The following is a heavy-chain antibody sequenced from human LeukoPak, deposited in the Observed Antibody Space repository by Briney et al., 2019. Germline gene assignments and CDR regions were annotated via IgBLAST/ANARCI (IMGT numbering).Heavy chain of an antibody. V-gene: IGHV3-53*01. D-gene: IGHD1-26*01. CDR3: ARASAHSAFNAFDI. Sequence: GGSLRLSCAASGFTVSSNYMSWVRQARGKGLEWVSVIYSGGSTYYADSVKGRFTISRDNSKNTLYLQMNSLRAEDTAVYYCARASAHSAFNAFDIWGQGTMVTVSS. J-gene: IGHJ3*02. CDR1: GFTVSSNY. CDR2: IYSGGST.